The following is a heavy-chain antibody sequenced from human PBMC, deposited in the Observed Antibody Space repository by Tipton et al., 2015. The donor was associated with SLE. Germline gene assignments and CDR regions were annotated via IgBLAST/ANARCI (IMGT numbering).Heavy chain of an antibody. CDR1: GGSISFDY. D-gene: IGHD3-10*01. V-gene: IGHV4-4*07. J-gene: IGHJ4*02. Sequence: TLSLTCTVSGGSISFDYWSWIRQSAGRGLEWIGRIYSSGDRDYNPSLRSRVTMSIDASQNRVSLRLKSVSAADTAVYYCAREVRGVIIEYFDYWGQGALVTVSS. CDR2: IYSSGDR. CDR3: AREVRGVIIEYFDY.